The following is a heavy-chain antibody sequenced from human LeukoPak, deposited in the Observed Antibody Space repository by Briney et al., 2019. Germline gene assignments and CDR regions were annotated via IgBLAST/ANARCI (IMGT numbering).Heavy chain of an antibody. CDR2: IIPIFGTA. CDR1: GGTFSSYA. D-gene: IGHD5-18*01. V-gene: IGHV1-69*01. J-gene: IGHJ4*02. Sequence: SVKVSCKASGGTFSSYAISWVRQAPGQGLEWMGGIIPIFGTANYAQKFQGRVTITADESTSTAYMELSSLRSEDTAVYYCAREENGGKYSYGPGSFDYWGQGTLVHVSS. CDR3: AREENGGKYSYGPGSFDY.